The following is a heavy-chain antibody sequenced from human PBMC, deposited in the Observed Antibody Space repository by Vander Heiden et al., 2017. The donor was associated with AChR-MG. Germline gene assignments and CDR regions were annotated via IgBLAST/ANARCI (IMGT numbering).Heavy chain of an antibody. Sequence: EVQLVESGGGPVEPGVPLRLSCSSSGFSFPPSWITWVRHFPIRGLEWVAYINEDGSETYYVDSAKGRFTVSRDNARNSVTLQMNSLRDEDAAVYYCARDRWWGAFDIWGQGTVVTVSS. CDR3: ARDRWWGAFDI. V-gene: IGHV3-7*05. CDR2: INEDGSET. D-gene: IGHD2-15*01. CDR1: GFSFPPSW. J-gene: IGHJ3*02.